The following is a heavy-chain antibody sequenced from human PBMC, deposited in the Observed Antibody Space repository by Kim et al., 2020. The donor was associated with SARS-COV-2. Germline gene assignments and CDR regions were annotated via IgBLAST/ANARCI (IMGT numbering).Heavy chain of an antibody. CDR2: ISSGGRDT. CDR3: AKVPGAWYFDY. Sequence: GGSLRLSCAASGFTFSNYAMRWVRQAPGKGLEWVSAISSGGRDTYYADSVKGRFTISRDNSKNTLYLQMNSLRAEDTAVYYCAKVPGAWYFDYWGQGTLVTVSS. CDR1: GFTFSNYA. V-gene: IGHV3-23*01. J-gene: IGHJ4*02. D-gene: IGHD4-17*01.